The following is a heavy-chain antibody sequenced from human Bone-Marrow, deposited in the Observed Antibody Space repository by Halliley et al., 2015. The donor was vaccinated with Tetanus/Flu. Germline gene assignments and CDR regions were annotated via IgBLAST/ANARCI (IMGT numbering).Heavy chain of an antibody. CDR3: ARAHSTGRSIDY. D-gene: IGHD3-22*01. CDR1: GGSLNGGTFY. V-gene: IGHV4-31*01. J-gene: IGHJ4*02. Sequence: LRLSCNVSGGSLNGGTFYWTWIRQFPGKGLEWMGYIYHVESTSRNPYLKSQLTISLDPHKSQFSLKLASMTAADTALYYCARAHSTGRSIDYWGQGTLVTVSS. CDR2: IYHVEST.